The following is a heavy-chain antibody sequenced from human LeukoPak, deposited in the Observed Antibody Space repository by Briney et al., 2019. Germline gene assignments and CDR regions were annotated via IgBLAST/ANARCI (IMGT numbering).Heavy chain of an antibody. CDR1: GGSISSYY. V-gene: IGHV4-59*01. CDR3: ASGYGSGSHYPY. J-gene: IGHJ4*02. CDR2: IYYSGST. D-gene: IGHD3-10*01. Sequence: SETLSLTCNVSGGSISSYYWSWIRQPPGKGLEWIGYIYYSGSTNYNPSLKSRVTISVDTSKKQFSLKLSSVTAADTAVYYCASGYGSGSHYPYWGQGTLVTVSS.